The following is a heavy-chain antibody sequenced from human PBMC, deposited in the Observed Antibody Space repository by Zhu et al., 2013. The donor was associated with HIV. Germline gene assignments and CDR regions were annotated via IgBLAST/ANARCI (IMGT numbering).Heavy chain of an antibody. D-gene: IGHD2-2*01. Sequence: QVQLVQSGAEVKKPGASVKVSCKASGYTFTSYYMHWVRQAPGQGLEWMGIINPSGGSTSYAQKFQGRVTMTRDTSTSTVYMELSSLRSEDTAVYYCASSRGWDVVVPAAMTYYFDYWGQGTLVTVSS. J-gene: IGHJ4*02. CDR2: INPSGGST. CDR3: ASSRGWDVVVPAAMTYYFDY. CDR1: GYTFTSYY. V-gene: IGHV1-46*01.